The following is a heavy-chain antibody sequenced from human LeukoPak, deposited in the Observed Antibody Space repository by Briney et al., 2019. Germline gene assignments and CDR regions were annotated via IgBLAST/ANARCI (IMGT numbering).Heavy chain of an antibody. CDR3: ARRYGSGSSGTFDY. V-gene: IGHV4-39*07. J-gene: IGHJ4*02. CDR1: GGSISSSSYY. CDR2: IYYSGST. D-gene: IGHD3-10*01. Sequence: SETPSLTCTVSGGSISSSSYYWGWIRQPPGKGLEWIGSIYYSGSTYYNPSLKSRVTISVDTSKNQFSLKLSSVTAADTAVYYCARRYGSGSSGTFDYWGQGTLVTVSS.